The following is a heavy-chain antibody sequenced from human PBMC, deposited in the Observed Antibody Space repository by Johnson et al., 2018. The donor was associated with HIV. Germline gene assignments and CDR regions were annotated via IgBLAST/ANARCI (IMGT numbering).Heavy chain of an antibody. D-gene: IGHD3-16*01. Sequence: QVQLVESGGGVVQPGRSLRLSCAASGFTFSSYAMHWVRQAPGKGLEWVAVISYDGSNKYYADYVKGRFTISRDNSKNTLYLQMNSLRAEDTAVYYCARDFYVSLGGPGGGAFDIWGQGTMVTVSS. CDR1: GFTFSSYA. V-gene: IGHV3-30*04. CDR2: ISYDGSNK. J-gene: IGHJ3*02. CDR3: ARDFYVSLGGPGGGAFDI.